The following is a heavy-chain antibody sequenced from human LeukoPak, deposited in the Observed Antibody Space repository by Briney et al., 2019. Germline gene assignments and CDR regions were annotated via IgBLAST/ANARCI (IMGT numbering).Heavy chain of an antibody. CDR2: ISSSGSTI. D-gene: IGHD3-22*01. CDR1: GFTFSSYE. J-gene: IGHJ6*03. CDR3: ARARGVRGYSVYMDV. V-gene: IGHV3-48*03. Sequence: GGSLRLSCAASGFTFSSYEMNWVRQAPGKGLEWVSYISSSGSTIYYADSVKGRFTISRDNAKNSLFLQMHSLRAEDTAVYYCARARGVRGYSVYMDVWGKGTTVTVSS.